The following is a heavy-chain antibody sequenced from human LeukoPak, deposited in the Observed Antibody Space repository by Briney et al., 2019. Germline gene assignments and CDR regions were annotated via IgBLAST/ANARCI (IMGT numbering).Heavy chain of an antibody. CDR1: GFTFSSYA. CDR2: ISGSGGST. J-gene: IGHJ4*02. CDR3: AKGGATTNLRGNYFDY. Sequence: GGSLRLSCAASGFTFSSYAMSWVRQAPGKGLEWVSTISGSGGSTYYADSVKGRFTTSRDNSKNTLYLQMNSLRAEDTAVYYCAKGGATTNLRGNYFDYWGQGTLVTVSS. D-gene: IGHD1-26*01. V-gene: IGHV3-23*01.